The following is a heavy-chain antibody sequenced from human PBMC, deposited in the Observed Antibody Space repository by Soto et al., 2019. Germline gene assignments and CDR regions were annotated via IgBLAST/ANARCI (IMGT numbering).Heavy chain of an antibody. CDR3: ARVGGYGDYALDY. D-gene: IGHD4-17*01. J-gene: IGHJ4*02. CDR1: GYTFTSYA. V-gene: IGHV1-3*01. CDR2: INAGNGNT. Sequence: ASVKVSFKASGYTFTSYARHWVRQAPGQRLEWMGWINAGNGNTKYSQKFQGRVTITRDTSASTAYMELSSLRSEDTAVYYCARVGGYGDYALDYWGQGTLVTVSS.